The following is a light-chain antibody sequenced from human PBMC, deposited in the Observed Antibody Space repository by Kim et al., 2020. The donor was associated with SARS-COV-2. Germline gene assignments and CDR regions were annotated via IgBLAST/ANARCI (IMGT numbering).Light chain of an antibody. J-gene: IGKJ1*01. V-gene: IGKV1-5*03. CDR1: QSVSSW. Sequence: SASVGDRVTITCRASQSVSSWLAWYQQKPGKAPKFLIYKASNLESGVPSRFSGSGSGTDYTLTITSLQPDDFATYYCQQYSSYPWTFGLGTKVDIK. CDR2: KAS. CDR3: QQYSSYPWT.